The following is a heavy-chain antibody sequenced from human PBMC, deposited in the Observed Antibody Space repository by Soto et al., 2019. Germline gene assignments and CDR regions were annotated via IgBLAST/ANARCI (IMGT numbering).Heavy chain of an antibody. V-gene: IGHV3-30*18. CDR2: ISYDGSNK. J-gene: IGHJ3*02. D-gene: IGHD3-16*01. CDR3: ANPGGDDAFDI. Sequence: QVQLVESGGGVVQPGRSLRLSCAASGFTFSSYGMHWVRQAPGKGLEWVAVISYDGSNKYYADSVKGRFTISRDNSKNTLYLQMNSLRAEDRAVYYCANPGGDDAFDIWGQGTMVTVSS. CDR1: GFTFSSYG.